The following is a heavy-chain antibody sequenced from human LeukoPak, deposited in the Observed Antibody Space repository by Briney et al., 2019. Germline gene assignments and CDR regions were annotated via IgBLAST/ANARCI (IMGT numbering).Heavy chain of an antibody. D-gene: IGHD3-10*01. CDR2: IYHSGST. J-gene: IGHJ4*02. Sequence: PSETLSLTCAVSGGSISSGGYSWSWIRQPPGKGLEWIGYIYHSGSTYYNPSLKSRVTISVDGSKNQFSLKLSSVTAADTAVYYCARVGASGEIDYCGQGTLVTVSS. CDR1: GGSISSGGYS. CDR3: ARVGASGEIDY. V-gene: IGHV4-30-2*01.